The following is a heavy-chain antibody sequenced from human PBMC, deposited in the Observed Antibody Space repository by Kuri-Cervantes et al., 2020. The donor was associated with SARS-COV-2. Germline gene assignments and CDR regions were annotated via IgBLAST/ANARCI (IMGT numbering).Heavy chain of an antibody. CDR2: ISAYSGNT. J-gene: IGHJ4*02. CDR1: GYTFTCYG. Sequence: SCSASGYTFTCYGISWVRQAPGQGLEWMGWISAYSGNTNYEQKLQRRVTMTTDTSTSTAYMGLRSLRSDDTAVYYCAGCLNLWDRYWGQGTLVTVSS. D-gene: IGHD3-10*01. V-gene: IGHV1-18*01. CDR3: AGCLNLWDRY.